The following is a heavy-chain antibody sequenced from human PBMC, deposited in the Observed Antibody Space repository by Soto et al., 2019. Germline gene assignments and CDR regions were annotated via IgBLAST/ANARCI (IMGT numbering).Heavy chain of an antibody. CDR2: INNDGSNT. CDR1: GFTFSTYW. Sequence: EVQLVESGGGLVQPGGSLRLSCAASGFTFSTYWMHWVRQPPGKGLVWVSRINNDGSNTAYADSVKGRFTISRDNAQSTLYLQMNSLSAEAPAVYYCASDPLIGTTDYGLDVWGQGTTVSVSS. D-gene: IGHD1-7*01. J-gene: IGHJ6*02. V-gene: IGHV3-74*01. CDR3: ASDPLIGTTDYGLDV.